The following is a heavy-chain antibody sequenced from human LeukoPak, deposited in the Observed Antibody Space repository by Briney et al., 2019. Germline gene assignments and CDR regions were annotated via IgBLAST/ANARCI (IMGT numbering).Heavy chain of an antibody. CDR3: AREVRPTVTTPGVFYYYYGMDV. CDR2: VNPSGGST. Sequence: ASVKVSCKSSGYTFTTSYMHWLRQAPGQGLEWMGIVNPSGGSTSFAQKFQGRVNMTSDTSTSTVYMELSSLRSEDTAVYYCAREVRPTVTTPGVFYYYYGMDVWGQGTTVTVSS. J-gene: IGHJ6*02. CDR1: GYTFTTSY. D-gene: IGHD4-17*01. V-gene: IGHV1-46*01.